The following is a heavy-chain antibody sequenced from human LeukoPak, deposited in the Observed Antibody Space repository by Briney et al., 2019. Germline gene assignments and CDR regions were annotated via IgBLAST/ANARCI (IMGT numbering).Heavy chain of an antibody. Sequence: SXXLSLTCTVSGDSVSSGFFWGWIRQPPGKGLEWIGSVYYSGSTYYNPSLESRVTISIDPSKNQFSLKVGSVTAADTAMYYCARDFTRIRGQGWFDPWGQGTLVTVSS. CDR3: ARDFTRIRGQGWFDP. D-gene: IGHD3-10*01. CDR2: VYYSGST. J-gene: IGHJ5*02. CDR1: GDSVSSGFF. V-gene: IGHV4-38-2*02.